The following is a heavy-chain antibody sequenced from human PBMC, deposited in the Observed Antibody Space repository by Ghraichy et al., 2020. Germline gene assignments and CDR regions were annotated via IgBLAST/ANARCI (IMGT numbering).Heavy chain of an antibody. CDR3: ARLYVDTAMVQLGDWFDP. CDR2: IYHSGST. J-gene: IGHJ5*02. CDR1: GYSISSGYY. V-gene: IGHV4-38-2*01. D-gene: IGHD5-18*01. Sequence: QTLSLTCAVSGYSISSGYYWGWIRQPPGKGLEWIGSIYHSGSTYYNPSLKSRVTISVDTSKNQFSLKLSSVTAADTAVYYCARLYVDTAMVQLGDWFDPWGQGTLVTVSS.